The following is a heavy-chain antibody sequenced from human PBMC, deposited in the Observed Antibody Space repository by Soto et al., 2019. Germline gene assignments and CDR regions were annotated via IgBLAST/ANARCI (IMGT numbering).Heavy chain of an antibody. J-gene: IGHJ4*02. D-gene: IGHD4-17*01. Sequence: QVQLVQSGAEVKKPGASVKVSCKASGYNFASYGISWVRQAPGQGLDWMGWISTYNGNTNYAQKLHGRVTMTTDTSKSTDYMDLRSLRADDTAVYYCARYHHGEYASYYWGQGNLVTVSS. CDR3: ARYHHGEYASYY. CDR2: ISTYNGNT. V-gene: IGHV1-18*01. CDR1: GYNFASYG.